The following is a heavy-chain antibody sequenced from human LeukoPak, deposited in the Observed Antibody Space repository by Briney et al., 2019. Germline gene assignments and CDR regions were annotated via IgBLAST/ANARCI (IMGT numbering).Heavy chain of an antibody. CDR3: ARGIAARTSFDY. CDR1: GGSISSYY. CDR2: IYYSGST. D-gene: IGHD6-6*01. Sequence: SETLSLTCTVSGGSISSYYWSWIRQPPGKGLEWIGYIYYSGSTNYNPSLKSRVTISVDTSKNQFSLKLSSVTAADTAVYYCARGIAARTSFDYWGQGTLATVSS. J-gene: IGHJ4*02. V-gene: IGHV4-59*01.